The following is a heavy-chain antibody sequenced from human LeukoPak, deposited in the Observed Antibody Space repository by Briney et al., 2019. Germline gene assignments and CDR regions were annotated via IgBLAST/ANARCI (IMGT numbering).Heavy chain of an antibody. V-gene: IGHV3-48*03. CDR2: ISNSGATK. D-gene: IGHD5-24*01. CDR1: GFRFSNYE. Sequence: GGSLRLSCAASGFRFSNYEFHWVRQAPGKGLEWVSYISNSGATKYYADSVRGRFTMSRDDARNSLDLQMNSLRAEDTALYCCVRADNTPRRTNFDYWGQGTLVTVSS. CDR3: VRADNTPRRTNFDY. J-gene: IGHJ4*02.